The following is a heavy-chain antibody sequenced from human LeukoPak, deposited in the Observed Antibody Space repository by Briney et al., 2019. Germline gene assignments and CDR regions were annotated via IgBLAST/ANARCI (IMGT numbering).Heavy chain of an antibody. D-gene: IGHD6-6*01. CDR2: ISGSGGST. Sequence: GGSLRLSCAASGFTFSSYAMSWVRQAPGKGLERVSAISGSGGSTYYADSVKGRFTISRDNSKNTLYLQMNSLRAEDTAVYYCANTNPPYSSSPERDYWGQGTLVTVSS. J-gene: IGHJ4*02. CDR1: GFTFSSYA. CDR3: ANTNPPYSSSPERDY. V-gene: IGHV3-23*01.